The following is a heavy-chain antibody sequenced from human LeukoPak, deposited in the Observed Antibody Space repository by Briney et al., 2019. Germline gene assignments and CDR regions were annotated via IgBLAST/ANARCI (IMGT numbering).Heavy chain of an antibody. Sequence: GGSLRLSCAGSGFTFSTYAGERVRQGPGKGLALVSTLSCSWGNTYYADSVKGRFTISRDNSKDTLYLQMSSVRVDDTAVYYCARDRGRYYDSRGFYWGYYFDSWGQGILVTVST. CDR1: GFTFSTYA. J-gene: IGHJ4*02. D-gene: IGHD3-22*01. V-gene: IGHV3-23*01. CDR2: LSCSWGNT. CDR3: ARDRGRYYDSRGFYWGYYFDS.